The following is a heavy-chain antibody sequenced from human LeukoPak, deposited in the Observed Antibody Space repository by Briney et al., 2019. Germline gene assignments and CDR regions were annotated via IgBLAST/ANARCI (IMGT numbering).Heavy chain of an antibody. J-gene: IGHJ5*02. CDR1: GGSFSGYY. CDR2: INHSGST. CDR3: ARDSFTMIGSPETA. D-gene: IGHD3-22*01. Sequence: SETLSLTCAAYGGSFSGYYWSWIRQPPGKGLEWIGEINHSGSTNYNPSLKSRVTISVDTSKNQFSLKLSSVTAADTAVYYCARDSFTMIGSPETAWGQGTLVTVSS. V-gene: IGHV4-34*01.